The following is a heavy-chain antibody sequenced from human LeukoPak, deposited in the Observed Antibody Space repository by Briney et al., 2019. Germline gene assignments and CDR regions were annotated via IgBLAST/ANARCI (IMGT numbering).Heavy chain of an antibody. CDR3: TTMEYAATYI. V-gene: IGHV3-15*01. CDR2: VKSRTDGGTT. Sequence: GGSLSFSCASAGCIFRNCWASWLRQAPGKGLEWVGRVKSRTDGGTTDYAAPVKGRFTISRDDSKNTLYLQMNSLKTEDTAVDYCTTMEYAATYIWGQGTMVTVSS. D-gene: IGHD2-15*01. J-gene: IGHJ3*02. CDR1: GCIFRNCW.